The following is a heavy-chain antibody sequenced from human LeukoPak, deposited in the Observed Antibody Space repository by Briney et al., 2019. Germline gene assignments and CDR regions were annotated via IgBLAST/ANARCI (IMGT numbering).Heavy chain of an antibody. D-gene: IGHD6-13*01. J-gene: IGHJ5*02. V-gene: IGHV4-34*01. CDR3: ARRGRGAAAGNWFDP. CDR2: INHSGST. Sequence: PSETLSLTCAVYGGSFSGYYWSWIRQPPGKGLEWIGEINHSGSTNYNPSLKSRVTMSVDTSKNQFSLKLSSVTAADTAVYYCARRGRGAAAGNWFDPWGQGTLVTVSS. CDR1: GGSFSGYY.